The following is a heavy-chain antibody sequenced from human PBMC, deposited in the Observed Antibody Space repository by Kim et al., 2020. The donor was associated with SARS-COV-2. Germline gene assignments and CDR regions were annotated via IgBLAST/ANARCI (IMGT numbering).Heavy chain of an antibody. CDR1: GFTFSSYE. CDR3: ARGIELSDFDY. V-gene: IGHV3-48*03. Sequence: GGSLRLSCAASGFTFSSYEMNWVRQAPGKGLEWVSYISSSGSTIYYADSVKGRFTISSDNAKNSLYLQMNSLRAEDTAVYYCARGIELSDFDYWGQGTLVTVSS. CDR2: ISSSGSTI. J-gene: IGHJ4*02. D-gene: IGHD1-1*01.